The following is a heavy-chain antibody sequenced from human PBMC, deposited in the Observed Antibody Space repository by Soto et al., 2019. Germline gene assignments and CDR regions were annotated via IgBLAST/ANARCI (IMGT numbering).Heavy chain of an antibody. D-gene: IGHD2-8*01. J-gene: IGHJ4*03. CDR1: GFVFSSYA. V-gene: IGHV3-23*01. CDR3: AKTTGGCLGVFEF. Sequence: GGSLRLSCAASGFVFSSYAMSWVRQAPGKGLEWVSAISGSGTTAYYADSVKGRFIFSRDNPKNTMYLQMNSLRAEDTAVYFCAKTTGGCLGVFEFGGKGTVDPGSS. CDR2: ISGSGTTA.